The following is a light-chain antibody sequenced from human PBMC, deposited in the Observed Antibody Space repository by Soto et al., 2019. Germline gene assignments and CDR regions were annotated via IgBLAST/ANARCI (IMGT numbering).Light chain of an antibody. V-gene: IGKV1-33*01. Sequence: DIQMTQSPSSLSASVGDRVTITCQASHDITSFLNWYQHKPGRAPKLLIYDASILEAGVPTRFSGSGSGTHFPFPISSLQPEAVATYYCQHCDYLPIFGPGTTVNFK. CDR3: QHCDYLPI. CDR2: DAS. CDR1: HDITSF. J-gene: IGKJ3*01.